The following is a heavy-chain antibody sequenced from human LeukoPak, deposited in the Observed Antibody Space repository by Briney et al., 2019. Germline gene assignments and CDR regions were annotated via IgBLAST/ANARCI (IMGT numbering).Heavy chain of an antibody. V-gene: IGHV3-23*01. Sequence: PSGSLTLSCVASGFMFNRHAMTWVRQAPGKGLEWVSDVSGAATTTRYAGSVKGRSTISRDNSKNTIYLQMDSLRAEDTAIYYCARVAADDYGDYALDYWGQG. CDR1: GFMFNRHA. CDR3: ARVAADDYGDYALDY. CDR2: VSGAATTT. D-gene: IGHD4-17*01. J-gene: IGHJ4*02.